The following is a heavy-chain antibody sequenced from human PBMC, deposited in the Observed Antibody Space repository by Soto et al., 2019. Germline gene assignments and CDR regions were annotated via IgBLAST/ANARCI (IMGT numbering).Heavy chain of an antibody. J-gene: IGHJ4*02. CDR2: IYWDDDK. V-gene: IGHV2-5*02. D-gene: IGHD3-16*02. CDR3: GHSTIWGSYRSPFDY. Sequence: QITLKESGPTLVKPTQTLTLTCTFSGFSLSTRGLGVGWIRQPPGKALEWLALIYWDDDKRYSPSLKSRLTITKDTSKNQVVLTMANMDPVDTATYYCGHSTIWGSYRSPFDYWGQGTLVTVSS. CDR1: GFSLSTRGLG.